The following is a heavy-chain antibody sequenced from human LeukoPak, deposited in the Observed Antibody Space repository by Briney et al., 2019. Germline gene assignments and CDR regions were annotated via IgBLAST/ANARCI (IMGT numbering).Heavy chain of an antibody. J-gene: IGHJ4*02. D-gene: IGHD5-18*01. V-gene: IGHV3-21*04. CDR3: ARDNDTAMVLDY. CDR2: ISSSSSYI. Sequence: GGSLRLSCAASGFTFSSYSMNWVRQAPGKGLEWVSSISSSSSYIYYADSVKGRFTISRDNAKNSLYLQMNSLRAEDTAVYYCARDNDTAMVLDYWGQGTLVTVSS. CDR1: GFTFSSYS.